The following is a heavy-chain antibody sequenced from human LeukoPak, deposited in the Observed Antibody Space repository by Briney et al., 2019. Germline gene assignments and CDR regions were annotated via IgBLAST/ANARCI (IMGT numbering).Heavy chain of an antibody. V-gene: IGHV3-48*01. J-gene: IGHJ5*01. CDR3: IKEAGYCSGGGCYRWFDS. D-gene: IGHD2-15*01. CDR2: ISTGGSTM. CDR1: GFTFRSYS. Sequence: GGSLRLSCVASGFTFRSYSMSWVRQAPGKGLEWISYISTGGSTMYYADSVKGRFTIARDDAQHSLSLQMNSLRADDTAVYYCIKEAGYCSGGGCYRWFDSWGQGTLVTVSS.